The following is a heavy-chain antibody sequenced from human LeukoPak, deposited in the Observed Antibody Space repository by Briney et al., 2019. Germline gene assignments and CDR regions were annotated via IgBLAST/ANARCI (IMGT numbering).Heavy chain of an antibody. V-gene: IGHV4-34*01. D-gene: IGHD3-10*01. CDR3: TGSGSYSLYAFDI. CDR1: GGSFSGYY. CDR2: INHSGST. Sequence: SETLSLTCAVYGGSFSGYYWSWIRQPPGKGLEWIGEINHSGSTNYNPSLKSRVTISVDTSKNQFSLKLSSVTAADTAVYYCTGSGSYSLYAFDIWGQGTMVTVSS. J-gene: IGHJ3*02.